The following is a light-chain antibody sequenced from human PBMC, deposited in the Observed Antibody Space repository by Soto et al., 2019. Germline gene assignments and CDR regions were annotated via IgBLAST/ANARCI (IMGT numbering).Light chain of an antibody. CDR2: DVS. J-gene: IGLJ1*01. Sequence: QSALTQPRSVSGSPGQSVTISCTGTSSDVGGYHYVSWYQQHPGKATKRMIDDVSKQPSGVPDRFSGATAGNTASLTSSGLQSVYEADYYCCSYVGSFVFGTGTKGTVL. CDR1: SSDVGGYHY. CDR3: CSYVGSFV. V-gene: IGLV2-11*01.